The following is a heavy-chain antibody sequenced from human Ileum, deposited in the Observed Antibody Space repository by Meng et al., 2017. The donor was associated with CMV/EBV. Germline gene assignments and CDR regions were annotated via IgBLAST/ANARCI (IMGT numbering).Heavy chain of an antibody. CDR2: IYTSGSS. J-gene: IGHJ4*02. V-gene: IGHV4-4*07. CDR3: ARDVRLVGHFDY. Sequence: QVQLQESGPGPVKPSETLSLTSGVSGDSISSYHWGWIRQPAGKGLEWIGRIYTSGSSSYNPSLKSRVTMSVDKSKNQVSLKLTSVTAADTAVYYCARDVRLVGHFDYWGQGTLVTVSS. D-gene: IGHD2-15*01. CDR1: GDSISSYH.